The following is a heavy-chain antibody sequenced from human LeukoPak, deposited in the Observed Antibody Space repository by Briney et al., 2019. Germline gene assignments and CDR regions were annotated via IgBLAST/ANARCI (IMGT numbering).Heavy chain of an antibody. CDR3: ARLDLSDAGYYYGMDV. Sequence: PSETLSLTCTVSGGSISSYYWSWIRQPPGKGLEWIGYIYYSGSTNYNPSLKSRVTISVDTSKNQFSLKLSSVTAADTAVYYCARLDLSDAGYYYGMDVWGQGTTVTVSS. CDR2: IYYSGST. CDR1: GGSISSYY. D-gene: IGHD3-16*01. J-gene: IGHJ6*02. V-gene: IGHV4-59*12.